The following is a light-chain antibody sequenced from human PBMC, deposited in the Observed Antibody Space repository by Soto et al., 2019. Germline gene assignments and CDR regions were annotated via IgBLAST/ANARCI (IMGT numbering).Light chain of an antibody. CDR3: QQYDHFPLT. Sequence: DIQMTQSPSSLSTSVGDRVIITCQASQDIRNYVNWYQQRPGKAPKLLIYDASKLEKGVPPRFSGSGSGTYFTFTISSLQPEDIATYYCQQYDHFPLTFGGGTNMEI. CDR2: DAS. V-gene: IGKV1-33*01. CDR1: QDIRNY. J-gene: IGKJ4*01.